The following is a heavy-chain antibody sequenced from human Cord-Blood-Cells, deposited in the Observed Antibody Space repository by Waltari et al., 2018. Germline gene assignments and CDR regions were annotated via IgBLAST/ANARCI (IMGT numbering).Heavy chain of an antibody. J-gene: IGHJ4*02. Sequence: QVQLVQSGAEVKKPGSSVQFSCKASGGTVSSYAICWVRQAPGQGLEWMGGIIPIFGTENYAQKCQGRVTITADKSTSTAYMELSSLRSEDTAVYYCAVTIFGVVINPSFDYWGQGTLVTVSS. CDR3: AVTIFGVVINPSFDY. V-gene: IGHV1-69*06. D-gene: IGHD3-3*01. CDR2: IIPIFGTE. CDR1: GGTVSSYA.